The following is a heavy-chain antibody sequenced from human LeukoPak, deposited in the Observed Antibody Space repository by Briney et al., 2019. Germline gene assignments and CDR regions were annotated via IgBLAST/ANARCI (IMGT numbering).Heavy chain of an antibody. CDR1: GFTFSDYY. CDR2: ISSSGSTI. Sequence: GGSLRLSCAASGFTFSDYYMSWIRQAPGKGLEWVSYISSSGSTIYYADSVKGRFTISRDNAKNSLYLQMNSLRAEDTAVYYCARHVLSGFGYRPTQTRAFDIWGQGTTVTVSS. D-gene: IGHD5-18*01. J-gene: IGHJ3*02. CDR3: ARHVLSGFGYRPTQTRAFDI. V-gene: IGHV3-11*04.